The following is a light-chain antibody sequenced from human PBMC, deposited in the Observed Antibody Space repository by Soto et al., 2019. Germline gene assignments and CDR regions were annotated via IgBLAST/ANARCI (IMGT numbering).Light chain of an antibody. CDR2: RTS. CDR1: QSVSSSY. V-gene: IGKV3-20*01. Sequence: ESVWPQSRGTLSLSPGQRATLCCRASQSVSSSYFACHQQKPGQAHRLLIYRTSNRATGLPDRFSGSGSGTDFTLTIRRLEPEDSAVYWCQQYDSSPRTVGQGTKVDI. J-gene: IGKJ1*01. CDR3: QQYDSSPRT.